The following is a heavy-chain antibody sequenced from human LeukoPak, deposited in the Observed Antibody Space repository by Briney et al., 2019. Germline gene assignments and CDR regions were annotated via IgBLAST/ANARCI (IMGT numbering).Heavy chain of an antibody. V-gene: IGHV1-2*02. J-gene: IGHJ3*02. CDR2: INPNSGGT. Sequence: ASVKVSCKASGYTFTGYYMHWVRQAPGQGLEWMGWINPNSGGTNYAQKFQGRVTMTRDMSTSTVYMELSSLRSEDTAVYYCARGGPTMIVVVDAFDIWGQGTMVTVSS. D-gene: IGHD3-22*01. CDR3: ARGGPTMIVVVDAFDI. CDR1: GYTFTGYY.